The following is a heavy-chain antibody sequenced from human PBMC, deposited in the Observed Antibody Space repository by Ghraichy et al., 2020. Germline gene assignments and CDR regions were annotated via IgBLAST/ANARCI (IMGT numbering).Heavy chain of an antibody. CDR1: GGSISNSNW. D-gene: IGHD3-10*01. CDR2: IYHTGST. Sequence: ETLSLTCTVSGGSISNSNWWSWVRQPPGKGLEWIGDIYHTGSTDFNPSLKSRVTISVDKSKNYFSLKVTSVTSADTAVYYCARDMRYYGSGTYLLHGMDVWGQGTTVTVSS. V-gene: IGHV4-4*02. J-gene: IGHJ6*02. CDR3: ARDMRYYGSGTYLLHGMDV.